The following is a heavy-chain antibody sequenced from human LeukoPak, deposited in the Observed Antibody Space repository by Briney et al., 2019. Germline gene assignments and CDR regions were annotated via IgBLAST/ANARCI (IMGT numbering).Heavy chain of an antibody. CDR1: GYTFTGYY. D-gene: IGHD3-10*01. J-gene: IGHJ5*02. CDR2: INPNSGGT. CDR3: ARSLGRAHTMYYYGSAPRGDWFDP. V-gene: IGHV1-2*02. Sequence: GASVKVSCKASGYTFTGYYMHWVRQAPGQGLEWMGWINPNSGGTNYAQKFQGRVTMTRDTSISTAYMELSRLRSDDTAVYYCARSLGRAHTMYYYGSAPRGDWFDPWGQGTLVTVSS.